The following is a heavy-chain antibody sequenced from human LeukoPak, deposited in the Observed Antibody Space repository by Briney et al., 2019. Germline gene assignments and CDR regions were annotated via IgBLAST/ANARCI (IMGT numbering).Heavy chain of an antibody. D-gene: IGHD6-19*01. CDR1: GGSISSSSYY. CDR2: IYYSGST. V-gene: IGHV4-39*01. J-gene: IGHJ5*02. CDR3: ARRNPSSGGWFDP. Sequence: SETLSLTCTVSGGSISSSSYYWGWIRQPPGKGLEWIGSIYYSGSTYYNPSLKSRVTISVDTSKNQFSLKLSSVTAADTAVYYCARRNPSSGGWFDPWGQGTLATVSS.